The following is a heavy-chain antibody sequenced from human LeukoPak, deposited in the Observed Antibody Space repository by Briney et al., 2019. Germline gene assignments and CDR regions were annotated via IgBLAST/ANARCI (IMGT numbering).Heavy chain of an antibody. J-gene: IGHJ4*02. CDR2: IKQDGSEK. V-gene: IGHV3-7*01. CDR1: GFSFSESW. Sequence: GGSLRLSCGAFGFSFSESWMSWVRQAPGKGLECVANIKQDGSEKYYVDSVKGRFTISRDNAKNSLYLQMNSLRAEDTAVYYCARDRVPDYDFWSGSPGPLDYWGQGTLVTVSS. D-gene: IGHD3-3*01. CDR3: ARDRVPDYDFWSGSPGPLDY.